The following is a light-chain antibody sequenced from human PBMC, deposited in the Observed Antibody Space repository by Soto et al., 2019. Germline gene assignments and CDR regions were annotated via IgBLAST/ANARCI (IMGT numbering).Light chain of an antibody. CDR1: QSVNNN. V-gene: IGKV3-15*01. CDR2: GAS. CDR3: HQYNNLPPDT. J-gene: IGKJ2*01. Sequence: EIILTQSPASLSVSPGERATLSCRASQSVNNNLAWYQQKPGQAPRLLIYGASTSATGIPGRVRGSGSGTEFTLTITSLKSEDFAVYFCHQYNNLPPDTFGQGTQLEIK.